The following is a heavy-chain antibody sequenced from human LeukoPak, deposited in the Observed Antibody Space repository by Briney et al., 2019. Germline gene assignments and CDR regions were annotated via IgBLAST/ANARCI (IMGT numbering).Heavy chain of an antibody. CDR2: IYTSGST. Sequence: SETLSLTCTVSGGSISSYYWSWIRQPAGKGLEWIGRIYTSGSTNYNPSLKSRVTVSVDTSKNQFSLKLSSVTAADTAVYYCARDQGYDSSGYYVGYYFDYWGQGTRVTVSS. D-gene: IGHD3-22*01. V-gene: IGHV4-4*07. J-gene: IGHJ4*02. CDR1: GGSISSYY. CDR3: ARDQGYDSSGYYVGYYFDY.